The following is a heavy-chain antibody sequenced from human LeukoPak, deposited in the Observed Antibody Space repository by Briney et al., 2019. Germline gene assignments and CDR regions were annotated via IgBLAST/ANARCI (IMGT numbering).Heavy chain of an antibody. J-gene: IGHJ4*02. CDR2: IYSGGST. D-gene: IGHD3-16*01. CDR3: AREVAASGLGYFDY. V-gene: IGHV3-53*01. CDR1: GFTVSNNY. Sequence: GGSLRLSCAASGFTVSNNYMSWVRQAPGKGLGWVSLIYSGGSTYYANSVKGRFTISRDNSQNTLYLQMNSLRAEDTAVYYCAREVAASGLGYFDYWGQGTLVTVSS.